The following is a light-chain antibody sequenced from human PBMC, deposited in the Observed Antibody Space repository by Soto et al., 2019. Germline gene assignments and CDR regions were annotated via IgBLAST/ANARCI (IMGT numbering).Light chain of an antibody. CDR2: VNSDGSH. J-gene: IGLJ3*02. CDR3: QTWSTDIRV. V-gene: IGLV4-69*01. CDR1: SGHNSYA. Sequence: QAVVTQSPSASASLGASVKLTCTLSSGHNSYAIAWHQQQPEKGPRYLMKVNSDGSHSKGDGIPDRFSGSSSGAERYLTISSLQSEDEADYDCQTWSTDIRVFGGGTKLTVL.